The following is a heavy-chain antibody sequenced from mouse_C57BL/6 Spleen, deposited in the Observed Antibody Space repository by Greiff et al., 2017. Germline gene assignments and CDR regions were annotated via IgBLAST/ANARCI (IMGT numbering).Heavy chain of an antibody. D-gene: IGHD2-4*01. CDR1: GFTFSSYA. J-gene: IGHJ4*01. CDR2: ISDGGSYT. CDR3: ARDEGDYDHYYAMDY. V-gene: IGHV5-4*01. Sequence: EVQLVESGGGLVKPGGSLKLSCAASGFTFSSYAMSWVRQTPEKRLGWVATISDGGSYTNYPDNVKGRFTISRDNAKNNLYLQMSHLKSEGTAMYYCARDEGDYDHYYAMDYWGQGTSVTVSS.